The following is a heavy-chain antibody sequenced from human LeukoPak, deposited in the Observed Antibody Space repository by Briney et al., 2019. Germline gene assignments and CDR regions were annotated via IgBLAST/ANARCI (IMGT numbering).Heavy chain of an antibody. CDR1: GFSFITYW. CDR3: ARHKGVVGAYLFDY. D-gene: IGHD1-26*01. V-gene: IGHV5-51*01. CDR2: IYPDDSET. J-gene: IGHJ4*02. Sequence: PGESLKISCKGSGFSFITYWIGWVRQTPGKGLEWMGIIYPDDSETRYSPSFQGQVTISADKSISTAYVQWSSLKASDTAMYYCARHKGVVGAYLFDYWGQGTLVTVSS.